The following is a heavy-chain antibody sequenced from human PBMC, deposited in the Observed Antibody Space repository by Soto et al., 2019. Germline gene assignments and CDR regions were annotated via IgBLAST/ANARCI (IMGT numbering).Heavy chain of an antibody. D-gene: IGHD3-10*01. J-gene: IGHJ4*02. V-gene: IGHV4-30-4*01. Sequence: QVQLQESGPGLVKPSQTLSLTCTVSGGSISSNNYYWSWIRQPPGKGLEWIGYIYYSGSTYYNPSLNSPFTISVDTSQNQFSLQLSSVTAADTAVYYCAKFYGSGSTTFDYWGQGTLVTVSS. CDR3: AKFYGSGSTTFDY. CDR1: GGSISSNNYY. CDR2: IYYSGST.